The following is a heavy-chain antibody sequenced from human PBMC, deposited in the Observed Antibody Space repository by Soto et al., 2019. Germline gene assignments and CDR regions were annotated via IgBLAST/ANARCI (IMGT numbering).Heavy chain of an antibody. V-gene: IGHV4-61*01. CDR1: GDTVSSCSYY. J-gene: IGHJ6*01. Sequence: SNTLSLTYTVTGDTVSSCSYYWGWIRQPPGKGLEWIGYIADSGSTNYNPPLKSRVTISVDTSKNQFSLKLSSVTAADTAVYYCARDRPGAVTTYGNYYGMDVWGQGTTVTVSS. D-gene: IGHD4-4*01. CDR3: ARDRPGAVTTYGNYYGMDV. CDR2: IADSGST.